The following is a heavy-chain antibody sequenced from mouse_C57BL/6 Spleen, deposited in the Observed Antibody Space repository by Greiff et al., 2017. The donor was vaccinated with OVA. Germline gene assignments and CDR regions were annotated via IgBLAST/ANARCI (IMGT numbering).Heavy chain of an antibody. Sequence: DVQLQESGPGLVKPSQSLSLTCSVTGYSITSGYYWNWIRQFPGNKLEWMGYISYDGSNNYNPSLKNRISITRDTSKNQFFLKLNSVTTEDTATYYCARENYDYDLYFDYWGQGTTLTVSS. CDR1: GYSITSGYY. J-gene: IGHJ2*01. CDR3: ARENYDYDLYFDY. CDR2: ISYDGSN. D-gene: IGHD2-4*01. V-gene: IGHV3-6*01.